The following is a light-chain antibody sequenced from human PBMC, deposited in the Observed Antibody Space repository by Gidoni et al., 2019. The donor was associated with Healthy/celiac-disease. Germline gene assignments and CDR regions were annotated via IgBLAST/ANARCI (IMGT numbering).Light chain of an antibody. CDR1: SSNTGSNY. Sequence: QSVLTQPPSASGTPGQRVTIPCSGSSSNTGSNYVYWYQQLPGTAPKPLIYRNNQRPSGVPDRFSGSKSGTSASLAISGLRSEDEADYYCAAWDDSLSGPAVFGGGTKLTVL. CDR2: RNN. V-gene: IGLV1-47*01. CDR3: AAWDDSLSGPAV. J-gene: IGLJ3*02.